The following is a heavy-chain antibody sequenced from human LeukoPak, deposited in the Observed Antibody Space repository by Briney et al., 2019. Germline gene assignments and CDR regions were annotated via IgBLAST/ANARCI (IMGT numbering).Heavy chain of an antibody. CDR3: AKSPITMIVVVPYFDY. V-gene: IGHV3-21*04. J-gene: IGHJ4*02. CDR1: GFSFSSYS. D-gene: IGHD3-22*01. Sequence: GGSLSLSCAASGFSFSSYSMNWVRQAPGKGLEWVSSISSSSGYIYYADSVKGRFSISRDNAENSLYLQMNSLRAEDTAVYYCAKSPITMIVVVPYFDYWGQGTLVTVSS. CDR2: ISSSSGYI.